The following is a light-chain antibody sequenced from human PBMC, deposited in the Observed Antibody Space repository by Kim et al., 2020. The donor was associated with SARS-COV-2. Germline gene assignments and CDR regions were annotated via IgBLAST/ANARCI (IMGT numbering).Light chain of an antibody. J-gene: IGKJ4*01. CDR3: QQRYNWPLT. CDR2: DAS. CDR1: QSVGNF. Sequence: LSPGERAILSCRTSQSVGNFLAWYQQRPGQAPRLLIYDASIRATAIPARFSGDVSGTDFILSISNLEPEDFAVYYCQQRYNWPLTFGGGTKVDIK. V-gene: IGKV3-11*01.